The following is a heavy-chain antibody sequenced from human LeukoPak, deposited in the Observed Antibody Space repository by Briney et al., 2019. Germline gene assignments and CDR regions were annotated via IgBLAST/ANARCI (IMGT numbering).Heavy chain of an antibody. CDR3: TTIGSSRYYYYFDY. D-gene: IGHD3-22*01. V-gene: IGHV3-15*01. Sequence: GGSLRLPCAASGFTFNHAWMSWVRQAPGKGLEWVGRIKSKTDGATTEYAAPVKGRFTISRDDSKNTLYLQMNSLKTEDTALYYCTTIGSSRYYYYFDYWGQGSLVTVSS. CDR2: IKSKTDGATT. CDR1: GFTFNHAW. J-gene: IGHJ4*02.